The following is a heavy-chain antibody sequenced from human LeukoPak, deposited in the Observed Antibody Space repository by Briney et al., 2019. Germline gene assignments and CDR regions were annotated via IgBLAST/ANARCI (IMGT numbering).Heavy chain of an antibody. V-gene: IGHV3-74*01. CDR3: AREESREGGTMVSY. CDR1: GFTFSSYW. J-gene: IGHJ4*02. D-gene: IGHD3-10*01. Sequence: GGSLRLSCAASGFTFSSYWMHWVRQAPGKGLVWVSCINSDGSSTSYADSVKGRFTISRDNAKNTLYLQMNSLRAEDTAVYYCAREESREGGTMVSYWGQGTLVTVSS. CDR2: INSDGSST.